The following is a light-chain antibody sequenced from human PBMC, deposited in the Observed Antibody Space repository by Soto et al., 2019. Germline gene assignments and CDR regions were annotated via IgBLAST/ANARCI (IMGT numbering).Light chain of an antibody. Sequence: EIVMTQSPATLSVSPGERATLSCRASQTVASNLAWYQQKPGQAPRLLIHGASSRATGVPARFSGSGSGTELTLTISSLQSEDFAVYYCQQYHNWPPQYTFGPGTKLQIK. CDR2: GAS. CDR3: QQYHNWPPQYT. J-gene: IGKJ2*01. V-gene: IGKV3-15*01. CDR1: QTVASN.